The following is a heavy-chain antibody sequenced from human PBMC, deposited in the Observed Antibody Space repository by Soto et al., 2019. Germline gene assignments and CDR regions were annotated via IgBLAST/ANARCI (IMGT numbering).Heavy chain of an antibody. Sequence: GGSLRLSCAASGFTFSDYYMSWIRQAPGKGLEWVSYISSSSSYTNYADSMKGRFTISGDNAKNSLYLQMNSLRAEDTAVYYCARVGPIRAAAGRRVPTTNIDYWGQGTLVTVSS. V-gene: IGHV3-11*06. CDR3: ARVGPIRAAAGRRVPTTNIDY. J-gene: IGHJ4*02. CDR1: GFTFSDYY. CDR2: ISSSSSYT. D-gene: IGHD6-13*01.